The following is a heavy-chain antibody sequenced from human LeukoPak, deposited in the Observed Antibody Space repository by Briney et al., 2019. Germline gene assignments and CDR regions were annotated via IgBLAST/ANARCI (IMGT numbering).Heavy chain of an antibody. J-gene: IGHJ4*02. CDR2: ITVASGNT. CDR3: VGGSLGF. Sequence: ASVKVSCKTLGYTFITSSIYWVRQAPGQRLEWLGWITVASGNTRYSENLQGRVTLTRDTSANTAYMELRNLKSEDTAVYYCVGGSLGFWGQGTLVTVSS. V-gene: IGHV1-3*01. CDR1: GYTFITSS.